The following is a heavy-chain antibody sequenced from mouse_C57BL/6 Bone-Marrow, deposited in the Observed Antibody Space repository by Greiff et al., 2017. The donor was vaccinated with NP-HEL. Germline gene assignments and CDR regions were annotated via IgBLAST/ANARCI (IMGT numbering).Heavy chain of an antibody. CDR2: IDPENGDT. CDR1: GFNIKDDY. J-gene: IGHJ1*03. Sequence: EVQLQQSGAELVRPGASVKLSCTASGFNIKDDYMHWVKQRPEQGLEWIGWIDPENGDTASASTVQGKATITADTASNTAYLQLSSLTSEDTAVYYCTTCGYYGSSFYWYFDVWGTGTTVTVSS. V-gene: IGHV14-4*01. CDR3: TTCGYYGSSFYWYFDV. D-gene: IGHD1-1*01.